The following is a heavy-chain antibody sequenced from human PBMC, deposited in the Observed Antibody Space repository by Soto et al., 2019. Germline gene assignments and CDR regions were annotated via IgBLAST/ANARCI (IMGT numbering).Heavy chain of an antibody. CDR3: ARGIKNYYGTDV. D-gene: IGHD3-16*01. Sequence: EEHLVESGGGLVQPGGSLRLSCAASGFTFTEYWMHWVRQVPGKGLVWVSRINADGTRTNYADSVKGRFTISRDNAKNTVYLQMNSLRAEDTAVFDCARGIKNYYGTDVWGQGTTGTVSS. J-gene: IGHJ6*02. CDR1: GFTFTEYW. CDR2: INADGTRT. V-gene: IGHV3-74*01.